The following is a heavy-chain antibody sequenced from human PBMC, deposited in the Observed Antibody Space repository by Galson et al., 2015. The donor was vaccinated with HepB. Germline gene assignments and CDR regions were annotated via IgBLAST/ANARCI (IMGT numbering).Heavy chain of an antibody. V-gene: IGHV4-30-4*01. CDR1: GGSISSGDYY. J-gene: IGHJ5*02. CDR2: IYYSGST. Sequence: TLSLTCTVSGGSISSGDYYWSWLRQPPGKGLEWIGYIYYSGSTYSNPSLKSRVTISVDTSKNQFSLKLSSVTAADTAVYYCAGGLITILGVVTPGWFDPWGQGTLVTVSS. CDR3: AGGLITILGVVTPGWFDP. D-gene: IGHD3-3*01.